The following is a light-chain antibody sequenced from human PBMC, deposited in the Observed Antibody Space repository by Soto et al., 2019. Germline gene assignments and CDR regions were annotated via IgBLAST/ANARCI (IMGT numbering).Light chain of an antibody. V-gene: IGKV1-5*01. J-gene: IGKJ1*01. CDR3: QQYRSYS. Sequence: DIQMTQSPSTLTASVGDRVTITCRASQSISTWLAWYQQKPEKAPSLLIYGASSLKSGVPSRFSGSGSGTEFTLTISSLQPDDFATYYCQQYRSYSFGQGTKVEI. CDR1: QSISTW. CDR2: GAS.